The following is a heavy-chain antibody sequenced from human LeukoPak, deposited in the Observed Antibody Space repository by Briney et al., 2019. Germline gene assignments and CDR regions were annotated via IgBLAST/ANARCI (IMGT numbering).Heavy chain of an antibody. CDR3: ARDLIYYDSSGYHNDAFDI. D-gene: IGHD3-22*01. Sequence: SQTLSLTCTVSGGSISSGNYYYSWIRQPAGKGLEWLGRIYTSGTTDYNPSLKSRVTISVDTSKNQFSLKLSSVTAADTAVYYCARDLIYYDSSGYHNDAFDIWGQGTMVTVSS. V-gene: IGHV4-61*02. J-gene: IGHJ3*02. CDR2: IYTSGTT. CDR1: GGSISSGNYY.